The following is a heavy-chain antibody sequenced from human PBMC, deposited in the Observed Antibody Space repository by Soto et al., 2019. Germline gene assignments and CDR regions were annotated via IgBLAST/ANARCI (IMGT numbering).Heavy chain of an antibody. Sequence: PGGSLRLSCAASGFTFSSYGMHWVRQAPGKGLEWVAVIWYDGSNKYYADSVKGRFTISRDNSKNTLYLQMNSLRAEDTAVYYCARDRRRGTYYDILTGYYPTIFDYWGQGTLVTVSS. CDR1: GFTFSSYG. CDR3: ARDRRRGTYYDILTGYYPTIFDY. CDR2: IWYDGSNK. J-gene: IGHJ4*02. V-gene: IGHV3-30*19. D-gene: IGHD3-9*01.